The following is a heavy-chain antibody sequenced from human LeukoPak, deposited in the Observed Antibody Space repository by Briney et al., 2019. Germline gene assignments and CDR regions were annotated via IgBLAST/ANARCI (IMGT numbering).Heavy chain of an antibody. CDR3: ERNQWYVFDI. CDR2: INQGGSDK. J-gene: IGHJ3*02. Sequence: TGGSLRLSCAASGSYFSSHWMTWARQAPGKGLECVASINQGGSDKYYLESVKGRFTISRDNAKNSLDLQMNSLSAEDTAVYYCERNQWYVFDIWGQGTVVTVSS. D-gene: IGHD2-15*01. V-gene: IGHV3-7*01. CDR1: GSYFSSHW.